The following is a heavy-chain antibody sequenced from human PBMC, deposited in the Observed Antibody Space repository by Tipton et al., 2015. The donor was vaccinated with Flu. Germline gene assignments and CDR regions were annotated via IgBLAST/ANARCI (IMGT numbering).Heavy chain of an antibody. D-gene: IGHD2-8*01. CDR2: ISSSSSYI. V-gene: IGHV3-21*01. CDR3: ARDESTSRYCTNGVCYRRNCAFDI. J-gene: IGHJ3*02. CDR1: GFTFSSCS. Sequence: SLRLSCAASGFTFSSCSMNWVRQAPGKGLEWVSSISSSSSYIYYADSVKGRFTISRDNAKNSLYLQMNSLRAEDTAVYYCARDESTSRYCTNGVCYRRNCAFDIWGQGTMVTVSS.